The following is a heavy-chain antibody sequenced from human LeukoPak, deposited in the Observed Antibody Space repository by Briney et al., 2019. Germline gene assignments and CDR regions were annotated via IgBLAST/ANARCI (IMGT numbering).Heavy chain of an antibody. CDR3: ARDRRTPGAFDI. V-gene: IGHV4-4*07. CDR2: IYTSGST. CDR1: GGSISSYY. D-gene: IGHD2-15*01. J-gene: IGHJ3*02. Sequence: SETLSLTCTVSGGSISSYYWSWNRQPAGKGLEWIGRIYTSGSTNYNPSLKSRVTMSVDTSKNQFSLKLSSVTAADTAVYYCARDRRTPGAFDIWGQGTMVTVSS.